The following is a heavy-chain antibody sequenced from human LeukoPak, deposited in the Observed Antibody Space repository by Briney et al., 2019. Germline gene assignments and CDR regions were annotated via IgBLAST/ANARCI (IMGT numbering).Heavy chain of an antibody. J-gene: IGHJ4*02. V-gene: IGHV1-2*02. D-gene: IGHD3-22*01. CDR2: INPNSGGT. CDR3: ARGDCYDSSGTSDY. Sequence: ASVKVSCKASGYTFTGYYMHWVRQAPGQGLEWMGWINPNSGGTNYAQKFQGRVTMTRDTSISTAYMELSRLRSDDTAVYYCARGDCYDSSGTSDYWGQGTLVTVSS. CDR1: GYTFTGYY.